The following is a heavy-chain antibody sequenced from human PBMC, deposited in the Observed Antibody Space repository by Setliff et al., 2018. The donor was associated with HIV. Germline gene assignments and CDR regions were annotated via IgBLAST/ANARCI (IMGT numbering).Heavy chain of an antibody. CDR2: IIPILGIA. J-gene: IGHJ4*02. D-gene: IGHD6-6*01. CDR3: ARDLIDSSSPFDY. Sequence: SVKVSCKASGGTFSSYAISWVRQAPGQGLEWMGGIIPILGIANYAQKFQGRVTITADESTSTAYMELSSLRSEDTAVYYCARDLIDSSSPFDYWGQGTLVTVSS. V-gene: IGHV1-69*10. CDR1: GGTFSSYA.